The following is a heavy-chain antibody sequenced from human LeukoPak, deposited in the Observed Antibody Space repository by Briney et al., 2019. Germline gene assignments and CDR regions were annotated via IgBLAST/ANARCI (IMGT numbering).Heavy chain of an antibody. CDR2: ISWNSGSI. J-gene: IGHJ6*02. CDR3: AKDIAMVRGVYDGMDV. CDR1: GFTFDDYA. V-gene: IGHV3-9*01. Sequence: GGSLRLSCAASGFTFDDYAMHWVRQAPGKGLEWVPGISWNSGSIGYADSVKGRFTISRDNAKNSLYLQMNSLRAEDTALYYCAKDIAMVRGVYDGMDVWGQGTTVTVSS. D-gene: IGHD3-10*01.